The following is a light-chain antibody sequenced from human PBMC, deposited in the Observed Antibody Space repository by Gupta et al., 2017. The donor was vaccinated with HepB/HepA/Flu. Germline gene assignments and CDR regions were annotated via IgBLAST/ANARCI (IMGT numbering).Light chain of an antibody. CDR2: NNN. CDR1: SSTNGSNT. CDR3: AAWDDSLNGPV. Sequence: QSVLTQPPSASGTPAPTVTISCSASSSTNGSNTVTWYQQLQGAAPKLLLHNNNERPSGVPDRFSGSKSGTSASLAISGLQSEDEVDYHCAAWDDSLNGPVFGRGTKLTVL. J-gene: IGLJ3*02. V-gene: IGLV1-44*01.